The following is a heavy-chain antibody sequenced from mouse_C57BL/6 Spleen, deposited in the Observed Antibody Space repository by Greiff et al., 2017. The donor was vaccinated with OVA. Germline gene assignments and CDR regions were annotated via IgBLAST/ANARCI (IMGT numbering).Heavy chain of an antibody. D-gene: IGHD1-1*01. CDR2: IDPEDGDT. CDR3: TTKDYGSSVDY. Sequence: VQLQQSGAELVRPGASVKLSCTASGFNIKDYYMHWVKQRPEQGLEWIGRIDPEDGDTEYAPKFKGTATMTADPSSNTAYLQLSSLTSEDTAVYYCTTKDYGSSVDYWGQGTTRTVSS. CDR1: GFNIKDYY. V-gene: IGHV14-1*01. J-gene: IGHJ2*01.